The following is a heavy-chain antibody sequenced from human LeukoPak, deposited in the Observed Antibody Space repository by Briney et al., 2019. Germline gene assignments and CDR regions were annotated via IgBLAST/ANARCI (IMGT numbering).Heavy chain of an antibody. D-gene: IGHD6-13*01. J-gene: IGHJ6*03. CDR1: GGSFSGYY. CDR3: ARGGRSLLIAAARRYMDV. V-gene: IGHV4-34*01. Sequence: SETLSLTCAVYGGSFSGYYWSWIRQPPGKGLEWIGEINHSGSTNYNPSLKSRVTISVDTSKNQFSLKLSSVTAADTAVYYCARGGRSLLIAAARRYMDVWGKGTTVTVSS. CDR2: INHSGST.